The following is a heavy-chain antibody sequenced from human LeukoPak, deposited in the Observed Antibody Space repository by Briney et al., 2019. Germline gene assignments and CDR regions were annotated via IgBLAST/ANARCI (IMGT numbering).Heavy chain of an antibody. J-gene: IGHJ6*03. CDR2: INHSGGA. CDR1: GGSFSGYY. D-gene: IGHD3-3*01. CDR3: AGKVRVDDSYYVDV. Sequence: PSETLSLTYAVYGGSFSGYYWSWIRQPPGKGLEWIGEINHSGGANYKPSLKSRVTISADASKNQFSLKVRSVTAADTAVYYCAGKVRVDDSYYVDVWDKGTTVTVSS. V-gene: IGHV4-34*01.